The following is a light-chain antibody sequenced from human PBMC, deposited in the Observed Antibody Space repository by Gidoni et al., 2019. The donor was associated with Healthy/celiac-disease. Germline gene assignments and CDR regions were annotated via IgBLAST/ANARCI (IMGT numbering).Light chain of an antibody. CDR1: SSNLVRNT. CDR3: AAWDDSLNGLV. Sequence: QSVLPQPPSASGPPGHSVTVTCSGSSSNLVRNTVKCYQQLPGTAPKLLIYSNNQRPSGVPDRFFGSKSGTSASLAISGLQSEYEADYYCAAWDDSLNGLVFGGGTTLTVL. J-gene: IGLJ2*01. V-gene: IGLV1-44*01. CDR2: SNN.